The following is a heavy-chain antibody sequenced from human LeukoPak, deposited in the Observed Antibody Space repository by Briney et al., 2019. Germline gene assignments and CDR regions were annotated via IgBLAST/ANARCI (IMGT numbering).Heavy chain of an antibody. CDR3: ARVRGVTESLDAFDI. Sequence: GGSLRLSCAASGFTFSSYGMHWVRQAPGKGLEWVAVIRYNGSNKYYADSVKGRFTISRDKSKNTLYLQMNSLRAEDTAVYYCARVRGVTESLDAFDIWGEGTMFTVSS. V-gene: IGHV3-33*01. J-gene: IGHJ3*02. CDR2: IRYNGSNK. CDR1: GFTFSSYG. D-gene: IGHD2-21*02.